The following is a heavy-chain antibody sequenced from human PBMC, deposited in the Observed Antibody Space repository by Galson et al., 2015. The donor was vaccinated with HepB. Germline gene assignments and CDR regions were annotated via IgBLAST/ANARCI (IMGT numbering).Heavy chain of an antibody. V-gene: IGHV3-30*04. J-gene: IGHJ4*02. D-gene: IGHD3-16*01. CDR2: ISYDGSNK. CDR3: ARDGNDYVWGSYDY. Sequence: SLRLSCAASGFTFSSYAMHWVRQAPGKGLEWVAVISYDGSNKYYADSVKGRFTISRDNSKNTLYLQMNSLRAEDTAVYYCARDGNDYVWGSYDYWGQGTLVTVSS. CDR1: GFTFSSYA.